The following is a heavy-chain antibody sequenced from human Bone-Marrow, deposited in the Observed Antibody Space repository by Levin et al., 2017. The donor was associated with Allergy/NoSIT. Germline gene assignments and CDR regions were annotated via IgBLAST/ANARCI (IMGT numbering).Heavy chain of an antibody. J-gene: IGHJ4*02. CDR1: GFTFSNYY. CDR3: ARGGCSSTSCLDN. Sequence: GESLKISCAASGFTFSNYYMHWVRQAPGKGLEWVSRVYSDGTIADYADSVKGRFTISRDNARNTLYLQMNSLRAEDTAVYYCARGGCSSTSCLDNWGQGILVTVSS. D-gene: IGHD2-2*01. CDR2: VYSDGTIA. V-gene: IGHV3-74*01.